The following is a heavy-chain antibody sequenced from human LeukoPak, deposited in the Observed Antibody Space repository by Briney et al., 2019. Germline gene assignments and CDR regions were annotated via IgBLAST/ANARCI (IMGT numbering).Heavy chain of an antibody. CDR2: ISYDGSNK. V-gene: IGHV3-30*03. D-gene: IGHD1-26*01. CDR1: GFTFSSYG. CDR3: ATSYSGSPQGDY. J-gene: IGHJ4*02. Sequence: GGSLRLSCAASGFTFSSYGMHWVRQAPGKGLEWVAVISYDGSNKYYADSVKGRFTISRDNSKNTLYLQMNSLRAEDTAVYYCATSYSGSPQGDYWGQGTLVTVSS.